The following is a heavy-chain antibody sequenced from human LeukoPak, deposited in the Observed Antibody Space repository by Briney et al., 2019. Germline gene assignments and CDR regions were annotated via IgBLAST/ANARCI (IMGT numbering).Heavy chain of an antibody. CDR1: GFSLSDYN. V-gene: IGHV3-48*02. CDR3: ARGVSRYISGWHFDY. J-gene: IGHJ4*02. CDR2: INSIGSGM. D-gene: IGHD6-25*01. Sequence: GGSLRLPCAASGFSLSDYNMNWVRQTPGKGLEWVSYINSIGSGMHYTDSVRGRFTISRDNAKNSLYLQMNSLRDEDTALYYCARGVSRYISGWHFDYWGQGALVTVSS.